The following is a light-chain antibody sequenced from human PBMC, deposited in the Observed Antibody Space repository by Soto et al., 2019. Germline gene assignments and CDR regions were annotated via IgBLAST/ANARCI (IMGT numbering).Light chain of an antibody. Sequence: EIVLTQSPGTLSLSPGERATLSCRASQSVSSNNLAWYQQRPGQAPRVVIYGASTRATGIPERFSGSGSGTDFTLTISRLEPEDFAVYYCQQYGRSPFTFGPGTKVDFK. V-gene: IGKV3-20*01. CDR1: QSVSSNN. CDR3: QQYGRSPFT. J-gene: IGKJ3*01. CDR2: GAS.